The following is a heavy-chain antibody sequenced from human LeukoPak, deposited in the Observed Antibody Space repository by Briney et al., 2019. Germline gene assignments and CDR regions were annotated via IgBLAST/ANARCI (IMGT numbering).Heavy chain of an antibody. CDR3: AKARPPLVVPAALDY. V-gene: IGHV3-23*01. CDR2: ISGSGGST. J-gene: IGHJ4*02. Sequence: GGSLRFSGEASGFTFSSYAMSWVRKAPGKGLRWVSAISGSGGSTYYADSVKGRFTISRDNSKNTLYLQMNSLRAEDTAVYYCAKARPPLVVPAALDYWGQGTLVTVSS. CDR1: GFTFSSYA. D-gene: IGHD2-2*01.